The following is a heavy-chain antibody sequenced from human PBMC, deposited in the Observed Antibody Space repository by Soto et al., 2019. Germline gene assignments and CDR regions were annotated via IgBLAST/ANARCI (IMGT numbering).Heavy chain of an antibody. J-gene: IGHJ4*02. D-gene: IGHD3-3*01. CDR3: ATQRFLEWLFSSDF. V-gene: IGHV4-39*01. CDR2: MYYSGNT. Sequence: SETLSLTCTVSGDSISISSYYWGWVRQPPGKGLEWIGSMYYSGNTYYNPSLKSRVTMSVDTSKNQFSLKLTSVTAADTAVYYCATQRFLEWLFSSDFWGPGTLVTV. CDR1: GDSISISSYY.